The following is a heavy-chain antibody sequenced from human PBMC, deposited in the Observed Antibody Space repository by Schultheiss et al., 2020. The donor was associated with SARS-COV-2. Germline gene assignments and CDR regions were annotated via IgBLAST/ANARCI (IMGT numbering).Heavy chain of an antibody. CDR3: ATSLGHYDILTGYYKGYYYYGMDV. Sequence: ASVKVSCKASGYTFSGYAISWVRQAPGQGLEWMGWINPNSGGTNYAQKFQGRVTMTRDTSISTAYMELSRLRSDDTAVYYCATSLGHYDILTGYYKGYYYYGMDVWGQGTTVTVSS. J-gene: IGHJ6*02. CDR1: GYTFSGYA. CDR2: INPNSGGT. V-gene: IGHV1-2*02. D-gene: IGHD3-9*01.